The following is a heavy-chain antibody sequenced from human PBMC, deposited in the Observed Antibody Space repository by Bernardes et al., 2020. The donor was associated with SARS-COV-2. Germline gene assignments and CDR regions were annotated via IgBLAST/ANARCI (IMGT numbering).Heavy chain of an antibody. CDR3: ARADTMIVVVTAFDI. V-gene: IGHV4-31*03. Sequence: SETLSLTCTVSGGPISSGGYYWSWIRQHPGKGLEWIGYIYYSGSTYYNPSLKSRVTISVDTSKNQFSLKLSSVTAADTAVYYCARADTMIVVVTAFDIWGQGTMVTVSS. CDR1: GGPISSGGYY. J-gene: IGHJ3*02. CDR2: IYYSGST. D-gene: IGHD3-22*01.